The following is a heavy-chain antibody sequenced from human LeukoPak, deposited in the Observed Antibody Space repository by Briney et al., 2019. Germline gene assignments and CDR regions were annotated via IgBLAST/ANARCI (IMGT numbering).Heavy chain of an antibody. CDR1: GGSISSGGYY. J-gene: IGHJ4*02. CDR3: ARASWDYYDSSGYYAYFDY. V-gene: IGHV4-31*03. D-gene: IGHD3-22*01. CDR2: IYYSGST. Sequence: SETLSLTCTVSGGSISSGGYYWSWIRQHPGKGLEWIVYIYYSGSTYYNPSLKSRVNISVDTSKNQFSLKLRSVTAADTAVYYCARASWDYYDSSGYYAYFDYWGQGTLVTVSS.